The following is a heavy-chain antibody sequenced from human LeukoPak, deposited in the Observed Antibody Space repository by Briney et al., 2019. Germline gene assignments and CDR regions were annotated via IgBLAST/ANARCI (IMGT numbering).Heavy chain of an antibody. Sequence: SETLSLTCTVSGGSISSYYWSWIRQPPGKGLEWIGYIYYSGSTTYNPPLKSRVTISVDTSKNQFSLKLSSVTAADTAVYYCARVADGSGYYPYYFDYWGQGTLVTVSS. CDR1: GGSISSYY. V-gene: IGHV4-59*01. D-gene: IGHD3-22*01. CDR3: ARVADGSGYYPYYFDY. J-gene: IGHJ4*02. CDR2: IYYSGST.